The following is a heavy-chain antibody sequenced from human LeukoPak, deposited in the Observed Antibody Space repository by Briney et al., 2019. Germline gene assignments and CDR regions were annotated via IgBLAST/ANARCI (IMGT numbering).Heavy chain of an antibody. CDR1: GGTFSSYA. CDR3: ARVVYYDSSGYAKPDQNWFDP. V-gene: IGHV1-69*05. CDR2: IIPIFGTA. J-gene: IGHJ5*02. D-gene: IGHD3-22*01. Sequence: GASVKVSCKASGGTFSSYAISWVRQAPGQGLEWMGGIIPIFGTANYAQKFQGRVTITTDESTSTAYMELSSLRSEDTAVYYCARVVYYDSSGYAKPDQNWFDPWGQGTLVTVSS.